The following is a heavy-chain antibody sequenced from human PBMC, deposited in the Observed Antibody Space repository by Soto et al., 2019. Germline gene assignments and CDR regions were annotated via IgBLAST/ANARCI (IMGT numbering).Heavy chain of an antibody. D-gene: IGHD2-15*01. CDR1: GGSISSYY. V-gene: IGHV4-59*01. CDR3: ARLATPGYCSGGSCYTYFDY. J-gene: IGHJ4*02. Sequence: PSETLSLTCTVSGGSISSYYWSWIRQPPGKGLEWIGYIYYSGSTNYNPSLKSRVTISVDTSKNQFSLKLSSVTAADTAVYYCARLATPGYCSGGSCYTYFDYWGQGTLVTVSS. CDR2: IYYSGST.